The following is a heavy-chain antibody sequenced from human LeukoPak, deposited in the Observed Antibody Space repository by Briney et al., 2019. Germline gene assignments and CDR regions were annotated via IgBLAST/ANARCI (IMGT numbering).Heavy chain of an antibody. V-gene: IGHV3-23*01. J-gene: IGHJ4*01. CDR3: AKGIYSSGWSYFDY. Sequence: GGSLRLSCAASGFTFSNSAMSWVRDAPGKGLEWVSTLSGSGITTYYADSVKGRFTISRDNSKNTLYLQMNSLRAEDTAVYYCAKGIYSSGWSYFDYWGHGTLVTVSS. CDR2: LSGSGITT. CDR1: GFTFSNSA. D-gene: IGHD6-19*01.